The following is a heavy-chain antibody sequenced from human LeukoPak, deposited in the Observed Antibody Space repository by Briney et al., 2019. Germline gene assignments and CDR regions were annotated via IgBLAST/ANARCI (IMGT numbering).Heavy chain of an antibody. CDR3: ARTPRQQLFASYYYYYMDV. Sequence: SETLSLTCTVSGGSISSYYWSWIRQPPGKGLEWLGYIYYSGSTNYNPSLKSRVTISVDTSKNKFSLKLSSVTAADTAVYYCARTPRQQLFASYYYYYMDVWGKGTTVTVSS. CDR1: GGSISSYY. J-gene: IGHJ6*03. CDR2: IYYSGST. V-gene: IGHV4-59*08. D-gene: IGHD6-13*01.